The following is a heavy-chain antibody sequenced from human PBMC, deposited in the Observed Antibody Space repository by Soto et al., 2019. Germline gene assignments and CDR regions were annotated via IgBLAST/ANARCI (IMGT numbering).Heavy chain of an antibody. CDR3: ARDGGVIIAAATGGRYGMDV. Sequence: HVQMVESGGDLVKPGGSLRLSCAVSGFTFSDYYMSWIRQAPEKGLEWVAYISSRGNFTNYADSVRGRFTISRDNVKNSLFLQMNSLRDEDTAAYDCARDGGVIIAAATGGRYGMDVWGQGTTVIVSS. CDR1: GFTFSDYY. V-gene: IGHV3-11*06. CDR2: ISSRGNFT. D-gene: IGHD2-2*01. J-gene: IGHJ6*02.